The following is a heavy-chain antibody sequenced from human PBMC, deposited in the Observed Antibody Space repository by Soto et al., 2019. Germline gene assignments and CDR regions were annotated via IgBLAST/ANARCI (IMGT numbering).Heavy chain of an antibody. CDR3: AKRTVGWYFDL. V-gene: IGHV3-23*01. J-gene: IGHJ2*01. Sequence: EVQLLESGGGLVQPGGSLRLSCAASGFTFSSYAMNWVRQAPGKGLEWVTVISGSGGSTYYADAVKGRFTISRDNSKNTLYLQMNSLRAEDTAVYYCAKRTVGWYFDLWGRGTLVTVSS. D-gene: IGHD4-17*01. CDR2: ISGSGGST. CDR1: GFTFSSYA.